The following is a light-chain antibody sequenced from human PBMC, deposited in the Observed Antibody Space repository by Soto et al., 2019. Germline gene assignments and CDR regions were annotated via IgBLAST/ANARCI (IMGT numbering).Light chain of an antibody. Sequence: EIVLTQSPATLSLSLVERATLSFRASQSVSSYLAWYQQKPGQAPRLLIYDASNRATGIPARFSGSGSGTDFTLTISSLEPEDFAVYYCQQRSNWPPTFGQGTKVDIK. CDR3: QQRSNWPPT. V-gene: IGKV3-11*01. CDR1: QSVSSY. CDR2: DAS. J-gene: IGKJ1*01.